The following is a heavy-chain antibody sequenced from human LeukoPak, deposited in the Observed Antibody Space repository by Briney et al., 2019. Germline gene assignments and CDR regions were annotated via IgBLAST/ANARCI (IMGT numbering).Heavy chain of an antibody. J-gene: IGHJ4*02. CDR3: ATAGRLSYYFDY. Sequence: GGSLRLSCAASRFTFSSYAMSWVRQAPGKGLEWVSTISGSGGSTYYADSVKGRFTISRDNSKNTVYLQMNSLRAEDTAVYYCATAGRLSYYFDYWGQGTLVTVSS. D-gene: IGHD6-6*01. CDR2: ISGSGGST. CDR1: RFTFSSYA. V-gene: IGHV3-23*01.